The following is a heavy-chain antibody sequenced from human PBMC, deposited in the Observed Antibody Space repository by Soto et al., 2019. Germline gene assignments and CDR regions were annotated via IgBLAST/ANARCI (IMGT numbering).Heavy chain of an antibody. Sequence: ASVKVSCKASGYSFTGYSMHWVRQATGQGLEWMGWMNPNSGNTGYAQKFQGRVTMTRNTSISTAYMELSSLRSEDTAVYYCARGYHLIGPDYGDYEGAWFDYWGQGTLVTVSS. CDR3: ARGYHLIGPDYGDYEGAWFDY. CDR2: MNPNSGNT. CDR1: GYSFTGYS. D-gene: IGHD4-17*01. J-gene: IGHJ4*02. V-gene: IGHV1-8*02.